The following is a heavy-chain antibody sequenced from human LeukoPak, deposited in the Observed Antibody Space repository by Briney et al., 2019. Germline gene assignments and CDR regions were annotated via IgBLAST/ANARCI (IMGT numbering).Heavy chain of an antibody. CDR3: ARLPYPYDSSGSPPLDY. CDR2: IYYSGST. V-gene: IGHV4-39*01. Sequence: PSETLSLTCTVSGGSISSSNYYWGWIRQTPGKGLEWIGSIYYSGSTYYNPSLKSRVTISVDTSKNQFSLKLSSVTAADTAVYYCARLPYPYDSSGSPPLDYWGQGTLVTVSS. D-gene: IGHD3-22*01. J-gene: IGHJ4*02. CDR1: GGSISSSNYY.